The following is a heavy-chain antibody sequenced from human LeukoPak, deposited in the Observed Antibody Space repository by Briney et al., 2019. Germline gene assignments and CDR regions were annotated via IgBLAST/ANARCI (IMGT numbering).Heavy chain of an antibody. Sequence: SQTLSLTCAISGDSVSSNSAAWNWIRQSPSRGLEWLGRTYYRSKWCSDYAVSVKSRITINPDTSKNQFTLQLNSVTPEDTAVYYCASEYSSGWYLYYFDYWGQGTLVTVSS. CDR1: GDSVSSNSAA. V-gene: IGHV6-1*01. CDR2: TYYRSKWCS. J-gene: IGHJ4*02. CDR3: ASEYSSGWYLYYFDY. D-gene: IGHD6-19*01.